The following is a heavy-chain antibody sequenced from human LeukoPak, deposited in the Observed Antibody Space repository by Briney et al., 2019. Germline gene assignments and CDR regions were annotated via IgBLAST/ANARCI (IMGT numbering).Heavy chain of an antibody. V-gene: IGHV1-2*02. Sequence: ASVKVSCKASGYTFTGYYIHWVRQAPGQGLEWMGWINPNSGGTNYAQKFQGRVTMTRDTSISTAYMELSRLRSDDTAVYYCARDHGGDDYYYYGMDVRGQGTTVTVSS. J-gene: IGHJ6*02. CDR2: INPNSGGT. D-gene: IGHD4-23*01. CDR1: GYTFTGYY. CDR3: ARDHGGDDYYYYGMDV.